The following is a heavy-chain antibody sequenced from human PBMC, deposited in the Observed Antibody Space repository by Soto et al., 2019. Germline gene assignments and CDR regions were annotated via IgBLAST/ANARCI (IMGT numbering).Heavy chain of an antibody. V-gene: IGHV1-18*01. J-gene: IGHJ4*02. CDR2: ISAYNGNT. Sequence: QVQLVQSGAEVKKPGASVKVSCKASGYTFTSYGLSWVRQAPGQGLEWMGWISAYNGNTNYAQKLQGRVTMTTDTSTSTAYMELRSLRSDDTAVYYCAREEGYYDSSGYSYYFDYWGQGTLVTVSS. CDR1: GYTFTSYG. D-gene: IGHD3-22*01. CDR3: AREEGYYDSSGYSYYFDY.